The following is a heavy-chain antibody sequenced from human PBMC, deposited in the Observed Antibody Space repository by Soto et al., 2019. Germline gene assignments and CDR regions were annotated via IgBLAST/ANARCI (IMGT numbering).Heavy chain of an antibody. J-gene: IGHJ4*02. D-gene: IGHD3-22*01. CDR1: GFTFDDYA. CDR3: AKGQLMIVVVTPLDY. CDR2: ISWNSGSI. Sequence: GGSLRLSCAASGFTFDDYAMHWVRQAPGKGLEWVSGISWNSGSIGYADSVKGRFTISRDNAKNSLYLQMNSLRAEDTALYYCAKGQLMIVVVTPLDYWGQGTLVTVSS. V-gene: IGHV3-9*01.